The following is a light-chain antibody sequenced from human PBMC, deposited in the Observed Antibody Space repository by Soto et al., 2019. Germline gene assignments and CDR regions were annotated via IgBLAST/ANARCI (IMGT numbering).Light chain of an antibody. CDR2: EVS. J-gene: IGKJ2*01. CDR3: MQGEQVPPT. CDR1: QSLLNTNGKTY. V-gene: IGKV2-29*03. Sequence: IVVTQTPLSLSVTPGQPASISCKSSQSLLNTNGKTYLCWYLQKPGQPPQLLIYEVSRRFSGVXDXXSGSGSGTDFTLRISRVETEDVGVYYCMQGEQVPPTFGQGTKLEIK.